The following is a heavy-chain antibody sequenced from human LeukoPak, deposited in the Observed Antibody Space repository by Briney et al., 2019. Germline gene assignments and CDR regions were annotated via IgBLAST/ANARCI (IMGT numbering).Heavy chain of an antibody. D-gene: IGHD3-10*01. V-gene: IGHV4-34*01. J-gene: IGHJ5*02. Sequence: SESLSLTCAVYGGSFSGYYWSWIRQPPGKGLEWIGEINHSGSTNYNPSLKSRVTISVDTSKNQFSLKLSSVTAADTAVYYCARHRNYYGSGSYYNSNWFDPWGQGTLVTVAS. CDR3: ARHRNYYGSGSYYNSNWFDP. CDR2: INHSGST. CDR1: GGSFSGYY.